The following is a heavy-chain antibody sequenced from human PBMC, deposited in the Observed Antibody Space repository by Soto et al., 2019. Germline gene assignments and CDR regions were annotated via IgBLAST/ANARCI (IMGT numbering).Heavy chain of an antibody. CDR2: ISAYNGNT. CDR3: ARKNMVAVEGFYYYYYMDV. CDR1: GYTFTSYG. J-gene: IGHJ6*03. D-gene: IGHD5-12*01. V-gene: IGHV1-18*01. Sequence: QVQLVQSGAEVKKPGASVKVSCKASGYTFTSYGISWVRQAPGQGLEWMGWISAYNGNTNYAQKLQGRVTMATDTSTSTAYMELRSLGSDDTAVYYCARKNMVAVEGFYYYYYMDVWGKGTTVTVSS.